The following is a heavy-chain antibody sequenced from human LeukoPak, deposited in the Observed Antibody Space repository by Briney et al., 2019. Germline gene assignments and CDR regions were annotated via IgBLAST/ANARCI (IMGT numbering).Heavy chain of an antibody. D-gene: IGHD5-18*01. J-gene: IGHJ3*01. Sequence: SETLSLTCTVSGGSISTYYWTWIRQPPGKGLEWIGYIYYSGSTNYNPSLKSRVTISVDTSKNQFSLKLSSATAADTAVYYCARQNGYNYGYAFDLWGQGTMVTVSS. CDR2: IYYSGST. V-gene: IGHV4-59*08. CDR3: ARQNGYNYGYAFDL. CDR1: GGSISTYY.